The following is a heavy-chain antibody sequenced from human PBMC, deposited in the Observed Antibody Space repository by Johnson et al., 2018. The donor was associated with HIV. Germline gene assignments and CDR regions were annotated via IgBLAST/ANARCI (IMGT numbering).Heavy chain of an antibody. V-gene: IGHV3-74*01. CDR3: ARELPSYDILTGPGAFDI. D-gene: IGHD3-9*01. J-gene: IGHJ3*02. Sequence: VQLVESGGGLIQPGGSLRLSCAASGFTFSSYAMSWVRQAPGKGLVWVSRINSDGSSTSYADSVKGRFTISRDNSKNTLYLQMNSLRAEDTAVYYCARELPSYDILTGPGAFDIWGQGTMVTVSS. CDR1: GFTFSSYA. CDR2: INSDGSST.